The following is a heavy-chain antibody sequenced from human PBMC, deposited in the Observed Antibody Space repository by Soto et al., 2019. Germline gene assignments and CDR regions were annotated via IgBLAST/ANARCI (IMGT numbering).Heavy chain of an antibody. Sequence: SETLSLTCTVSGGSISSGDYYWSWIRQHPGKGLEWIGYIYYSGSTYYNPSLKSRVTISVDTSKNQFSLKLSSVTAADTAVYYCARVGGALLVPAVSPGDYGMDVWGQGTTVTVSS. D-gene: IGHD2-2*01. CDR3: ARVGGALLVPAVSPGDYGMDV. V-gene: IGHV4-30-4*08. CDR2: IYYSGST. J-gene: IGHJ6*02. CDR1: GGSISSGDYY.